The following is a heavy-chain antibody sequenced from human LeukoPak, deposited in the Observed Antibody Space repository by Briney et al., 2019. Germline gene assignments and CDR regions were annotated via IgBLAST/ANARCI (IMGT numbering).Heavy chain of an antibody. Sequence: GGSLRLSCAASGFTFSSYWMSWVRQAPGKGLEWVANIKQDGSEKYYVDSVKGRFTISRDNAKNSLYLQMDSLRAEDSAIYYCARGYRDTAMFLDYWGQGILVTVSS. V-gene: IGHV3-7*01. CDR3: ARGYRDTAMFLDY. D-gene: IGHD5-18*01. CDR2: IKQDGSEK. J-gene: IGHJ4*02. CDR1: GFTFSSYW.